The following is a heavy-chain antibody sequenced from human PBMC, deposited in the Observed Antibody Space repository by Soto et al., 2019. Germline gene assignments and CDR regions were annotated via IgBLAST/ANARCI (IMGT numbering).Heavy chain of an antibody. J-gene: IGHJ6*02. V-gene: IGHV1-18*01. CDR2: ISAYNGNT. CDR3: ARQGYCSGGSCYSYYYYGMDV. CDR1: GYTFTSYG. Sequence: ASVKVSCKASGYTFTSYGIGWVRQAPGQGLEWMGWISAYNGNTNYAQKLQGRVTMTTDTSTSTAYMELRSLRSDDTAVYYCARQGYCSGGSCYSYYYYGMDVWGQGTTVTVSS. D-gene: IGHD2-15*01.